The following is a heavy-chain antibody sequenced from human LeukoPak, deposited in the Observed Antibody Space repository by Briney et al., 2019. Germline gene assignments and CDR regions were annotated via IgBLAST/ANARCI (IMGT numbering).Heavy chain of an antibody. CDR2: IKQDGSEK. Sequence: PGGSLRLSCAASGFTSSNYWMTWVRQTPGKGLEWVANIKQDGSEKYYADSVKGRFTISRDNAKNSVFLQMNSLRAEDTAVYYCARQRGSYSLDYWGQGTLVTVSS. D-gene: IGHD1-26*01. CDR1: GFTSSNYW. J-gene: IGHJ4*02. V-gene: IGHV3-7*01. CDR3: ARQRGSYSLDY.